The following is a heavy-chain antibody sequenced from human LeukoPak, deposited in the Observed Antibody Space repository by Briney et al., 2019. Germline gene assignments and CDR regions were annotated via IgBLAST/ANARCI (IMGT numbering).Heavy chain of an antibody. J-gene: IGHJ3*02. CDR2: IYYSGST. V-gene: IGHV4-59*01. Sequence: SETLSLTCTVSGGSISSYYWSWIRQPPGKGLEWIGYIYYSGSTYYNPSLKSRVTISVDTSKNQFSLKLSSVTAADTAVYYCTGLQGSADAFDIWGQGTMVTVSS. CDR1: GGSISSYY. CDR3: TGLQGSADAFDI. D-gene: IGHD4-11*01.